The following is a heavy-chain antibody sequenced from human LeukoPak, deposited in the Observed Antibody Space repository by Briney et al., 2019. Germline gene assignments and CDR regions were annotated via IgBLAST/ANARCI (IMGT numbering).Heavy chain of an antibody. CDR2: INPNSGGT. V-gene: IGHV1-2*06. J-gene: IGHJ6*02. Sequence: ASVKVSFKGSGYIFPDYYIYWVRQAPGQGLEWMGRINPNSGGTNYAQKFQGRVTVTRDTSISTVYMELSRLRSDDTAVYYCARDGGYCSSGTVCYSRAEYYYYGMDVWGQGTTVTVSS. D-gene: IGHD2-2*01. CDR1: GYIFPDYY. CDR3: ARDGGYCSSGTVCYSRAEYYYYGMDV.